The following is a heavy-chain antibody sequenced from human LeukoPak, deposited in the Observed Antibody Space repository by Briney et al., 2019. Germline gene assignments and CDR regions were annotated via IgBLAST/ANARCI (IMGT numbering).Heavy chain of an antibody. V-gene: IGHV3-23*01. CDR1: GFSFSRYS. Sequence: GGSLRLSCAASGFSFSRYSMSWVRQAPGKGLEWVSGISVSGHKTYHADSVKGRFTISRDNSNNMVYLQMNSLRAEDTAVYYCANPPTVTKIRFDSWGQGTLVTVSS. CDR2: ISVSGHKT. D-gene: IGHD4-17*01. J-gene: IGHJ5*01. CDR3: ANPPTVTKIRFDS.